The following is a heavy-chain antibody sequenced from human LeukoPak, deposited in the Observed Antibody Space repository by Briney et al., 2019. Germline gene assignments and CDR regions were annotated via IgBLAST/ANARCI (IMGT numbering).Heavy chain of an antibody. J-gene: IGHJ6*03. D-gene: IGHD3-3*01. CDR3: ARLRRDTYYDFWSGYYGAYYVDV. V-gene: IGHV5-51*01. Sequence: GESPKISCKGSGYSFTSYWIGWVRQMPGKGLEWMGIIYPGDSDTRYSPSFQGQVTISADKSISTAYLQWSSLKASDTAMYYCARLRRDTYYDFWSGYYGAYYVDVWGKGTTVTVSS. CDR2: IYPGDSDT. CDR1: GYSFTSYW.